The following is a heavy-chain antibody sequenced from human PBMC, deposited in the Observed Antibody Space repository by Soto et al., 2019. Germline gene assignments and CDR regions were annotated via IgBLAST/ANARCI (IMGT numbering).Heavy chain of an antibody. CDR2: ISANNGNT. CDR3: ARDGYFDH. CDR1: GYTFTSYG. Sequence: QVQLVQSGAEVKKPGDSVRVSCKASGYTFTSYGIGWVRQAPGQGLEWMGWISANNGNTKYAQKLQGRVTMTTDASTNTAYMELRSLRSGDAAEYYCARDGYFDHWGQGTLVTVSS. J-gene: IGHJ4*02. V-gene: IGHV1-18*01.